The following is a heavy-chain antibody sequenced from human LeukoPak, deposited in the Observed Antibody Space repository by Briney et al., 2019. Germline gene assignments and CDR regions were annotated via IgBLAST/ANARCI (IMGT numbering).Heavy chain of an antibody. CDR3: ARDSLTGPDYGMDV. CDR2: IYTSGST. Sequence: SETLSLTCTVSGGSISSYYWGWIRQPAGKGLEWIGRIYTSGSTNYNPSLKSRVTMSVDTSKNQFSLKLSSVTAADTAVYYCARDSLTGPDYGMDVWGQGTTVTVSS. CDR1: GGSISSYY. J-gene: IGHJ6*02. V-gene: IGHV4-4*07.